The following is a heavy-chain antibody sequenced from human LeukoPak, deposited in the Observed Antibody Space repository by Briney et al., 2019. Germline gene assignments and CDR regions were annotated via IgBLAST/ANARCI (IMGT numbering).Heavy chain of an antibody. J-gene: IGHJ4*02. CDR3: ARGDLGYCSGGSCYLYYFDY. Sequence: SETLSLTCAVYGGSFSGYYWSWIRQPPGKGLEWIGEINHSGSTNYNPSLKSRVTISVDTSKNQFSLKLSSVTAADTAVYYCARGDLGYCSGGSCYLYYFDYWGLGTLVTVSS. CDR1: GGSFSGYY. D-gene: IGHD2-15*01. CDR2: INHSGST. V-gene: IGHV4-34*01.